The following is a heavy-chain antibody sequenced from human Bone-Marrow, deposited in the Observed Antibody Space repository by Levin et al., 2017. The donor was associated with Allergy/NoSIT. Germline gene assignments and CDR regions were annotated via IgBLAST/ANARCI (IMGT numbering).Heavy chain of an antibody. Sequence: PGESLKISCAASGFTFSSYWMSWVRQAPGKGLEWVANIKQDGSQTYYVDSVRGRFTISRDNAKNSLFLQMNSLRAEDTAVYYCAGGLYSYGYIRLDYWGQGTLVTVSS. CDR2: IKQDGSQT. CDR1: GFTFSSYW. J-gene: IGHJ4*02. V-gene: IGHV3-7*04. D-gene: IGHD5-18*01. CDR3: AGGLYSYGYIRLDY.